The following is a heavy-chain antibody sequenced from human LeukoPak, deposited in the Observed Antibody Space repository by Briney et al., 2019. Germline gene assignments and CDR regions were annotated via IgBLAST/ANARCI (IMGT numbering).Heavy chain of an antibody. D-gene: IGHD3-3*01. J-gene: IGHJ5*02. CDR2: IDEDGKTI. CDR3: VSDLCGGDDQ. V-gene: IGHV3-74*01. CDR1: GFTFSSYA. Sequence: GSLRLSCAASGFTFSSYAMSWVRQAPGKGLEWVSRIDEDGKTIDYADSVKGRFTISRDNAKDTLYLQMSSLRDEDTAVYYCVSDLCGGDDQWGRGTLVTVSS.